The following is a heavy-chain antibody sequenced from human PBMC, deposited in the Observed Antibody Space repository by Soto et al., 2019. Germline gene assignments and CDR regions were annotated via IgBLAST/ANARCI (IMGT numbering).Heavy chain of an antibody. CDR3: ARNYYGSQTLFDY. V-gene: IGHV4-59*01. CDR2: IYYSGGT. Sequence: PPWKGLEWIGYIYYSGGTDYHPSLKSRVTISLDTSKNQFSLKLSSVTAADTAVYYCARNYYGSQTLFDYWGQGTLVTVSS. D-gene: IGHD3-10*01. J-gene: IGHJ4*02.